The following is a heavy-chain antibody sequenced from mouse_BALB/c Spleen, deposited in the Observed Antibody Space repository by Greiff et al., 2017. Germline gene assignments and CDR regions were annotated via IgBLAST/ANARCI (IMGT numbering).Heavy chain of an antibody. Sequence: EVKLMESGPGLVKPSQSLSLTCSVTGYSITSGYYWNWIRQFPGNKLEWMGYISYDGSNNYNPSLKNRISITRDTSKNQFFLKLNSVTTEDTATYYCARDGVRDWFAYWGQGTLVTVSA. CDR2: ISYDGSN. CDR1: GYSITSGYY. CDR3: ARDGVRDWFAY. J-gene: IGHJ3*01. D-gene: IGHD2-14*01. V-gene: IGHV3-6*02.